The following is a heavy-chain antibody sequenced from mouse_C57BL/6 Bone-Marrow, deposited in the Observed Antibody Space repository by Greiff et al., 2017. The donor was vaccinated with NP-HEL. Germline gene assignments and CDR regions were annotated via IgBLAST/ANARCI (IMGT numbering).Heavy chain of an antibody. D-gene: IGHD2-5*01. V-gene: IGHV2-9-1*01. CDR1: GFSLTSYA. CDR3: ARKGYYSKGGAMDY. J-gene: IGHJ4*01. CDR2: IWTGGGT. Sequence: VQRVESGPGLVAPSQSLSITCTVSGFSLTSYAISWVRQPPGKGLEWLGVIWTGGGTNYNSALKSRLSISKDNSKSQVFLKMNSLQTDDTARYYCARKGYYSKGGAMDYWGQGTSVTVSS.